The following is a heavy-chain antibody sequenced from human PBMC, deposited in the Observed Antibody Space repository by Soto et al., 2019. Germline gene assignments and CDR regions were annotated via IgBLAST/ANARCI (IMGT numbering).Heavy chain of an antibody. D-gene: IGHD3-10*01. J-gene: IGHJ5*02. CDR3: ARDERGSGSYFGRLNWFDP. CDR2: ISGYTGNT. Sequence: QAQLVQSGPEVKNPGASVKVSCKASGYTFTSYGISWVRQAPGQGIEWMGWISGYTGNTNYAQTVQGGVTLTTDTSTSTAYMELTSLTPDDTAVYYCARDERGSGSYFGRLNWFDPWGQGTLVTVSS. V-gene: IGHV1-18*01. CDR1: GYTFTSYG.